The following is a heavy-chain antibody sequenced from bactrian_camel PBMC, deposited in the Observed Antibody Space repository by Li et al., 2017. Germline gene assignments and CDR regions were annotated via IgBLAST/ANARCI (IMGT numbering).Heavy chain of an antibody. CDR3: VRSLMSDSSF. Sequence: HVQLVESGGGSVQTGGSLQVSCTAYGYTYTDVCMGWYRQAPGKEREGVAGIETIENDGRISYADSVKGRFTISRDNAKNTIYLQMNSLEPEDTAVYYCVRSLMSDSSFWGQGTQVTVS. V-gene: IGHV3S26*01. CDR1: GYTYTDVC. CDR2: IETIENDGRI. J-gene: IGHJ4*01. D-gene: IGHD4*01.